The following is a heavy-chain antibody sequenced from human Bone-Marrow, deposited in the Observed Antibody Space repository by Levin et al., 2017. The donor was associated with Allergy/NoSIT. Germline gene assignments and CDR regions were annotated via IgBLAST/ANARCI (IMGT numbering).Heavy chain of an antibody. CDR1: GYTFSSYS. Sequence: GESLKISCKASGYTFSSYSIHWVRQAPGQGLDWMGIINPSDDNINIAQKFRGRVSMTRDTPTSTVYMDLRSLRSEDTAVYFCARVTVTPATDTFDIWGQGTMVTVSS. J-gene: IGHJ3*02. CDR3: ARVTVTPATDTFDI. V-gene: IGHV1-46*01. CDR2: INPSDDNI. D-gene: IGHD4-17*01.